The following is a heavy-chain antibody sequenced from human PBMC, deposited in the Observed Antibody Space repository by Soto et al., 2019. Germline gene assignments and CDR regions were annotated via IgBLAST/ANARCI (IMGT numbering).Heavy chain of an antibody. J-gene: IGHJ5*02. V-gene: IGHV4-34*01. CDR2: INHSGST. CDR1: GGSFSGYY. Sequence: QVQLQQWGAGLLKPSETLSLTCAVYGGSFSGYYWSWIRQPPGKGLEWIGEINHSGSTNYNPSPKSRVTISVDTSKNQFSLKLSSVTAADTAVYYCARFYSSGWYNWFDPWGQGTLVTVSS. CDR3: ARFYSSGWYNWFDP. D-gene: IGHD6-19*01.